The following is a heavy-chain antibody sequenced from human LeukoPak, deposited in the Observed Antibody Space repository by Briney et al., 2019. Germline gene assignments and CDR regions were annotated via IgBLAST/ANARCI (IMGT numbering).Heavy chain of an antibody. Sequence: KTSETLSLTCTVSSGSISTSNYYWGWVRQPPGKALEWIGNIFYSGSTYYSPSLKSRVTISLDTSRNQFSLRLNSVTAADTAVYYCARDLYSSRTNDAFVIWGQGTVVTVSS. J-gene: IGHJ3*02. CDR3: ARDLYSSRTNDAFVI. CDR2: IFYSGST. D-gene: IGHD6-13*01. CDR1: SGSISTSNYY. V-gene: IGHV4-39*07.